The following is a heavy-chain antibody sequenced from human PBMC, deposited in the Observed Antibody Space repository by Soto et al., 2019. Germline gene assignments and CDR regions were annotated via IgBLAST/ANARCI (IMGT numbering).Heavy chain of an antibody. Sequence: QVQLVQSGPEVKKPGASVKVSCKASGYTFTNYGITWVRQAPGQGLEWMGWISAYSGITTYAQKCQGRVTMTTDTPTSTAYLDLRSLRSDDTAVYYCARIIRPYYDSANYYSGPFEFWGQGTLVTVSS. V-gene: IGHV1-18*01. J-gene: IGHJ4*02. CDR1: GYTFTNYG. CDR2: ISAYSGIT. CDR3: ARIIRPYYDSANYYSGPFEF. D-gene: IGHD3-22*01.